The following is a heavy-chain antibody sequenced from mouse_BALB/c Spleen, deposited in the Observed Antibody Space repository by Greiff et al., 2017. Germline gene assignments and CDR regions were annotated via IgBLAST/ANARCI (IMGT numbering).Heavy chain of an antibody. D-gene: IGHD1-1*01. CDR3: ARSGLRYYFDY. Sequence: VQLQQSGAELVRPGTSVKVSCKASGYAFTNYLIEWVKQRPGQGLEWIGVINPGSGGTNYNEKFKGKATLTADKSSSTAYMQLSSLTSDDSAVYFCARSGLRYYFDYWGQGTTLTVSS. CDR1: GYAFTNYL. J-gene: IGHJ2*01. V-gene: IGHV1-54*03. CDR2: INPGSGGT.